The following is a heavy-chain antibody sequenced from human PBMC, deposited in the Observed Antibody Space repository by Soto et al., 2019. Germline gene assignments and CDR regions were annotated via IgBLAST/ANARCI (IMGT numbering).Heavy chain of an antibody. Sequence: QVQLVESGGGLVKPGGSLRLSCAASGFTFSDYYMSWIRQAPGKGLEWVSYISSSSSYTNYADSVKGRFTISRDNAKNSLYLQMNSLRAEDTAVYYCARVVVATSYWFDYWGQGTLVTVSS. CDR3: ARVVVATSYWFDY. V-gene: IGHV3-11*05. D-gene: IGHD5-12*01. J-gene: IGHJ4*02. CDR1: GFTFSDYY. CDR2: ISSSSSYT.